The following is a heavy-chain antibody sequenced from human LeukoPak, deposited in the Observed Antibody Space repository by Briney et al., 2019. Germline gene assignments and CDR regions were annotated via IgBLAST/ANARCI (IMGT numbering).Heavy chain of an antibody. D-gene: IGHD4-17*01. CDR1: GFTFSSYW. V-gene: IGHV3-74*01. CDR2: INGDGSST. Sequence: GGSLRLSCAASGFTFSSYWMHWVRHAPGKGLVWVSRINGDGSSTDYADSVKGRFTISRDSAENTLYLQMNSLRAEDTALYYCARDLTTLSIDYWGQGTLVTVSS. J-gene: IGHJ4*02. CDR3: ARDLTTLSIDY.